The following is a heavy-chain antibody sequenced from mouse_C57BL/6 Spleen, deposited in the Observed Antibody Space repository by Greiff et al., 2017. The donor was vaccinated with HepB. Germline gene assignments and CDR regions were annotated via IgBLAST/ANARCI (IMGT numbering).Heavy chain of an antibody. CDR1: GYTFTSYW. CDR3: AREDYYGIFAY. Sequence: QVQLKQPGAELVKPGASVKLSCKASGYTFTSYWMHWVKQRPGRGLEWIGRIDPNSGGTKYNEKFKSKATLTVDKPSSTAYMQLSSLTSEDSAVYYCAREDYYGIFAYWGQGTLVTVSA. D-gene: IGHD1-1*01. V-gene: IGHV1-72*01. J-gene: IGHJ3*01. CDR2: IDPNSGGT.